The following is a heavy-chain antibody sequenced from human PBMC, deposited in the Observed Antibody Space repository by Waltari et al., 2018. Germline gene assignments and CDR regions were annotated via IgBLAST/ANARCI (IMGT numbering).Heavy chain of an antibody. Sequence: QVQLVQSGAEVKKPGSSVKVSCKASGGTFSSYAISWVRQAPGQGLEWMGGIIPSFGTANYAQKFQGRVTITTDESTSTAYMELSSLRSEDTAVYYCARETGVVVAATPNWFDPWGQGTLVTVSS. J-gene: IGHJ5*02. CDR2: IIPSFGTA. CDR1: GGTFSSYA. D-gene: IGHD2-15*01. V-gene: IGHV1-69*05. CDR3: ARETGVVVAATPNWFDP.